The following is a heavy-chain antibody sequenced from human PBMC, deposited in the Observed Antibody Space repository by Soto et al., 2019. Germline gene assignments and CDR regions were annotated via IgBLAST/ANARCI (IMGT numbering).Heavy chain of an antibody. V-gene: IGHV3-48*03. CDR2: IGSSGSDT. Sequence: SLRLSCSASGFTFSRFDMHWVRHAPGKGMEWISYIGSSGSDTYYADSLNGRFTISRHHAKHSLYLXVTSLRXXDTAVYSCARDPKWSLDLWGRGTLVTVSS. CDR1: GFTFSRFD. J-gene: IGHJ2*01. CDR3: ARDPKWSLDL. D-gene: IGHD2-15*01.